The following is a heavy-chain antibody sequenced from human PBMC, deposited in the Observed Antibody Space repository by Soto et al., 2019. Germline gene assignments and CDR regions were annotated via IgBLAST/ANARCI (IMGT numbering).Heavy chain of an antibody. Sequence: SVKVSCKASGGTFSSYAISWVRQAPGQGLEGMGGIIPIFGTANYAQKFQGRVTITADESTSTAYMELSSLRSEDTAVYYCARGVSVRDRVVPAAIFGSLGFDPWGQGTLVTVSS. CDR1: GGTFSSYA. CDR2: IIPIFGTA. D-gene: IGHD2-2*01. J-gene: IGHJ5*02. V-gene: IGHV1-69*13. CDR3: ARGVSVRDRVVPAAIFGSLGFDP.